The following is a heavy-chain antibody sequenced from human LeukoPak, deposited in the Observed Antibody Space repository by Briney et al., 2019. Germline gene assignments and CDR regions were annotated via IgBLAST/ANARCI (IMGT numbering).Heavy chain of an antibody. CDR2: IWYDGSNK. CDR1: GFTFSSYG. D-gene: IGHD5-18*01. J-gene: IGHJ4*02. CDR3: ARDERGYSYGYVAPYFDY. Sequence: GGSLRLSCAASGFTFSSYGMHWVRQAPGKGLEWVAVIWYDGSNKYYADSVKGRFTISRDNSKNTLYLQMNSLRAEDTAVYYCARDERGYSYGYVAPYFDYWGQGTLVTVSS. V-gene: IGHV3-33*01.